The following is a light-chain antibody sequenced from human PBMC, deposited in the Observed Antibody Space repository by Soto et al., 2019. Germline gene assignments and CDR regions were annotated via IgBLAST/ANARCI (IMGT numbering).Light chain of an antibody. CDR1: QVIDNY. CDR3: QKDNSAPPLT. V-gene: IGKV1-27*01. CDR2: ATS. J-gene: IGKJ4*01. Sequence: IQMTQSPSSLSASVGDRVTITCRASQVIDNYLAWYQQKPGKVPKLLIYATSTLQSGVPSRFSGSGSGTDFTLLISSLQPEDVAIYYCQKDNSAPPLTFGGGTKVDIK.